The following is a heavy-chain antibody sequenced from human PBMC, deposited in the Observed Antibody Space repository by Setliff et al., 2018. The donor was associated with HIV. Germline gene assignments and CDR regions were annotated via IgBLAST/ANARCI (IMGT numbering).Heavy chain of an antibody. V-gene: IGHV1-69-2*01. CDR2: IYPKDGET. CDR3: ATLWLMYYDY. D-gene: IGHD3-10*01. J-gene: IGHJ4*02. Sequence: ASVKVSCKISTLTFTNYFLYWVRQAPGQGLEWMGQIYPKDGETIYAEKFYGRLTITADTSTDTVFLELSGLRSDDTAVYYCATLWLMYYDYWGQGTLVTVSS. CDR1: TLTFTNYF.